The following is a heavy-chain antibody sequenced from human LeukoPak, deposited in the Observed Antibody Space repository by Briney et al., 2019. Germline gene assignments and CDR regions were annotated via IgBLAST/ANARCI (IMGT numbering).Heavy chain of an antibody. CDR1: GFTFSSYA. J-gene: IGHJ6*02. V-gene: IGHV3-30-3*01. CDR3: ARDSLPSSQEAHYYYYGMDV. CDR2: ISHDGNNK. Sequence: GGSLRLSCAASGFTFSSYAMHWVRQAPGTGLEWVAVISHDGNNKFYADSVKGRFTISRDNSKNTLYLQMSSLRGEDTAVYYCARDSLPSSQEAHYYYYGMDVWGQGTTVTVSS.